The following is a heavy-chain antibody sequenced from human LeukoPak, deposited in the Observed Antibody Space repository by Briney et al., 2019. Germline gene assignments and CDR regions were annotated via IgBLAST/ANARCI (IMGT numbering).Heavy chain of an antibody. V-gene: IGHV1-8*03. CDR2: MNPNNGYT. J-gene: IGHJ4*02. D-gene: IGHD3-16*01. CDR3: ARFGGGATKDDRLDY. Sequence: ASVKVSCKTSGYIFTTYDINWVRLAPGQGLEWMAWMNPNNGYTGFAQKFQGRVTVSRNTDISTAYMELNSLTSEDTAVYYCARFGGGATKDDRLDYWGQGTLVTVSS. CDR1: GYIFTTYD.